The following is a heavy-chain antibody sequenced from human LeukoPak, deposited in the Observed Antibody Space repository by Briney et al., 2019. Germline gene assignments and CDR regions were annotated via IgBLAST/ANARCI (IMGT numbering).Heavy chain of an antibody. J-gene: IGHJ4*02. Sequence: ASVKVSCKASGYTFSDFYIPWVRLAPGQGLEYVGWITPKSGDTYSPQRFQGRVTMTRDASISTAYMELSSLRSDDTAVYFCARVRLADERAWAYWGQGTLVTVSS. CDR1: GYTFSDFY. CDR3: ARVRLADERAWAY. V-gene: IGHV1-2*02. D-gene: IGHD3-3*02. CDR2: ITPKSGDT.